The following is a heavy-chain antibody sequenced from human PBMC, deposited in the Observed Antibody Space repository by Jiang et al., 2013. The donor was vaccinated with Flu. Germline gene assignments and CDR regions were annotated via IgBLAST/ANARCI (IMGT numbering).Heavy chain of an antibody. D-gene: IGHD7-27*01. CDR3: AHRKGIWGAFDI. CDR2: IYGDDDK. CDR1: GFSLSTSGVG. Sequence: TQTLTLTCTFSGFSLSTSGVGVGWIRQAPEKALEWLALIYGDDDKRYRPSLESRLTITKDTSTNQVVPTVTNMDPVDAATYYCAHRKGIWGAFDIWGQGTMVTVSS. J-gene: IGHJ3*02. V-gene: IGHV2-5*02.